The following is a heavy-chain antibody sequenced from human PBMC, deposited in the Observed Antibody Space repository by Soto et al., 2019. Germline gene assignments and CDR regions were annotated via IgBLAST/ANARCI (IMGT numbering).Heavy chain of an antibody. CDR1: GFTFSDYY. CDR3: ARAVAYGVPTPFDY. CDR2: ISSIRSYT. Sequence: QVQLVESGGGLVKPGGSLRLSCAASGFTFSDYYMSWIRQAPGKGLEWVSYISSIRSYTNYADSVKGRFTISRDNAKNALYLQMNSLRAEDTAVYYCARAVAYGVPTPFDYWGQGTLVTVSS. V-gene: IGHV3-11*06. J-gene: IGHJ4*02. D-gene: IGHD4-17*01.